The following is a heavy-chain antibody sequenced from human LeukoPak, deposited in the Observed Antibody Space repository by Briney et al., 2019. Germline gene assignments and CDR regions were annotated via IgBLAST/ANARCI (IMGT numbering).Heavy chain of an antibody. CDR3: AKDRVYYDFWSDAFDI. V-gene: IGHV3-23*01. Sequence: PGGSLRLSCAASGFTFSSYAMSWVRQAPGKGLEWVSAISGSGGSTYYADSVKGRFTISRDNSKNTLYLQMNSLRAEDTAVYYCAKDRVYYDFWSDAFDIWGQGTMVTVSS. D-gene: IGHD3-3*01. CDR2: ISGSGGST. J-gene: IGHJ3*02. CDR1: GFTFSSYA.